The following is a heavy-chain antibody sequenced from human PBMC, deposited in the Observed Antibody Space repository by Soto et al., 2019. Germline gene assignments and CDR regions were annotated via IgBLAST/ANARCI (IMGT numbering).Heavy chain of an antibody. CDR3: ARDPSGYCSSTSCASNWFDP. CDR2: IWYDGSNK. CDR1: GFTFSSYG. D-gene: IGHD2-2*01. Sequence: GGSLRLSCAASGFTFSSYGMHWVRQAPGKGLEWVAVIWYDGSNKYYADSVKGRFTISRDNSKNTLYLQMNSLRAEDTAVYYCARDPSGYCSSTSCASNWFDPWGQGTLVTVSS. V-gene: IGHV3-33*01. J-gene: IGHJ5*02.